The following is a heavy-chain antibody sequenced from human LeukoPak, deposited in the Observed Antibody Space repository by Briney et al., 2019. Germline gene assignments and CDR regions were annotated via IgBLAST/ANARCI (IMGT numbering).Heavy chain of an antibody. CDR3: AKDLLRDIWFGES. CDR1: GYTVTELS. J-gene: IGHJ5*02. Sequence: ASVKVSCKVSGYTVTELSMHWVRQSPGKGLEWMGGFHPEDGETIYAQKFQGRVTMTEDTSTDTAYMELSSLRVEDTALYYCAKDLLRDIWFGESWGQGTLVTVSS. CDR2: FHPEDGET. D-gene: IGHD3-10*01. V-gene: IGHV1-24*01.